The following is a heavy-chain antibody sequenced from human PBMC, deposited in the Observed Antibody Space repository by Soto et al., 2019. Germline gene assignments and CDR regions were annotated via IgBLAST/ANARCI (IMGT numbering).Heavy chain of an antibody. Sequence: GGSLRLSCAASGFTVSSNYMSWVRQAPGKGLEWVSVIYSGGSTYYADSVKVRFTISRDNSKNKLYLQMNSLRAEATAVYYCGRVAATAFDIWGQGTMVTVSS. J-gene: IGHJ3*02. CDR3: GRVAATAFDI. CDR1: GFTVSSNY. CDR2: IYSGGST. V-gene: IGHV3-66*01. D-gene: IGHD2-15*01.